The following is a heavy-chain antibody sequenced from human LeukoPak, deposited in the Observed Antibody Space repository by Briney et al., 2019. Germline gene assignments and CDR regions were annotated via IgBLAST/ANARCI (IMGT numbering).Heavy chain of an antibody. D-gene: IGHD2-15*01. CDR1: GYSFTSYW. CDR3: ARRAPYCSGGSCYLDY. J-gene: IGHJ4*02. CDR2: LYPGDSDT. V-gene: IGHV5-51*01. Sequence: GESLQISCKGSGYSFTSYWIGWVRQMPGKGLEWMEILYPGDSDTRYSPSFQGQVTISADKSISTAYLQSSSLKASDTAMYYCARRAPYCSGGSCYLDYWGQGTLVTVSS.